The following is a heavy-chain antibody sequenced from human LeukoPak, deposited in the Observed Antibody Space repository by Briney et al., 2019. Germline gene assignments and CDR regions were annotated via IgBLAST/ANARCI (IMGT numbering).Heavy chain of an antibody. Sequence: GGSLRLSCAASGFTLSAYEMNWVRQAPGKGLEWVSYISGPSIQYADSVKGRFTISRDDAKNSLYLQMNSLGAEDTGVYFCASRRVAVPSTRAFDYWGQGTLVSVSS. D-gene: IGHD6-19*01. V-gene: IGHV3-48*03. CDR1: GFTLSAYE. CDR3: ASRRVAVPSTRAFDY. CDR2: ISGPSI. J-gene: IGHJ4*02.